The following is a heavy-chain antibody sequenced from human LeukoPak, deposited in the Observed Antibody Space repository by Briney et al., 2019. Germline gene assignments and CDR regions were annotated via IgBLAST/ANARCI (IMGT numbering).Heavy chain of an antibody. CDR3: ARGLFTGEPRVY. CDR2: MNPNSGNT. CDR1: GYTFTSYD. V-gene: IGHV1-8*01. D-gene: IGHD3-16*01. J-gene: IGHJ4*02. Sequence: ASVKVSCKASGYTFTSYDINWVRQATGQGLEWMGWMNPNSGNTGYAQKFQGRVTMTRNTSISTAYMELSSLRSEDTAVYYCARGLFTGEPRVYWGQGTLVTVSS.